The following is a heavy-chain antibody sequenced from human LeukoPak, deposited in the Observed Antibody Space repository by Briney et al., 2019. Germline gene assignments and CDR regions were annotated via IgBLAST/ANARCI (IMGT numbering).Heavy chain of an antibody. D-gene: IGHD6-6*01. CDR2: NSGSGGST. CDR3: TKVEYSSSTLADY. V-gene: IGHV3-23*01. J-gene: IGHJ4*02. CDR1: GFTFSSYA. Sequence: GGSLRLSCAASGFTFSSYAMSWVRQAPGKGLEWVSANSGSGGSTYYADSVKGRFTISRDNSKNTLYLQMNSLRAEDTAVYYCTKVEYSSSTLADYWGQGTLVTVSS.